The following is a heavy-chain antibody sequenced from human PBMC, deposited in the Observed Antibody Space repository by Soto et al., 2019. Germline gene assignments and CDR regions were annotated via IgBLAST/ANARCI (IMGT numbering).Heavy chain of an antibody. CDR2: ILYSGTT. Sequence: QVQLQESGPGLVKPSQTLSRTCTVSGGSIRSRDYYWSWIRQPPGKGLEWIGYILYSGTTNYSQYLESRLPISVLTSQIQCSLKLTSVTYSCTAVYYCARNGALDYWGRGTLVTVSS. V-gene: IGHV4-30-4*01. J-gene: IGHJ4*02. D-gene: IGHD2-8*01. CDR3: ARNGALDY. CDR1: GGSIRSRDYY.